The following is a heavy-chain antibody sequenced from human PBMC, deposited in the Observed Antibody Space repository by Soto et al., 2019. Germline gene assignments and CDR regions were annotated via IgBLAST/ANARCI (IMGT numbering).Heavy chain of an antibody. Sequence: GSLRLSCAASGFTFSSYSMNWVRQAPGKGLEWVSYISSSSSTIYYADSVKGRFTISRDNAKNSLYLQMNSLRDEDTAVYYCKGAAAVHNWFDPWGQGTLVTVSS. CDR1: GFTFSSYS. V-gene: IGHV3-48*02. CDR2: ISSSSSTI. CDR3: KGAAAVHNWFDP. D-gene: IGHD6-13*01. J-gene: IGHJ5*02.